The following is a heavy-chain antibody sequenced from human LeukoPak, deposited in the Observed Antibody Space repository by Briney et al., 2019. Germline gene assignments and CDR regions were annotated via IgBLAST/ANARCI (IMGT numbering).Heavy chain of an antibody. Sequence: SETLSLTCTVSGGSISSGSYYWSWIRQPAGKGLEWIGRIYTSGSTNYNPSLKSRVTISVDTSKNQFSLKLSSVTAADTAVYYCARGGVEMATTYYFDYWGQGTLVTVSS. J-gene: IGHJ4*02. CDR2: IYTSGST. CDR1: GGSISSGSYY. V-gene: IGHV4-61*02. CDR3: ARGGVEMATTYYFDY. D-gene: IGHD5-24*01.